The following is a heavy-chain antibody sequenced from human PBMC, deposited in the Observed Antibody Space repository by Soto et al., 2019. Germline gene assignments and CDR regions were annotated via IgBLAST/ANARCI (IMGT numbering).Heavy chain of an antibody. CDR2: MNPNSGNT. Sequence: ASVKVSCKASGYTFTSYDINWMRQATGQGLEWMGWMNPNSGNTGYAQKFQGRVTMTRNTSISTAYMELSSLRSEDTAVYYCARGLGSSGYYWYFDLWGRGTLVTVSS. J-gene: IGHJ2*01. D-gene: IGHD3-22*01. CDR3: ARGLGSSGYYWYFDL. V-gene: IGHV1-8*01. CDR1: GYTFTSYD.